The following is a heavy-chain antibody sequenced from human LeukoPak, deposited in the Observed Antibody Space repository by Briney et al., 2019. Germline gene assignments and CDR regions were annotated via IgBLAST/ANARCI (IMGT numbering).Heavy chain of an antibody. CDR1: GFTFSSYG. CDR2: IWYDGSNK. V-gene: IGHV3-33*06. D-gene: IGHD1-26*01. CDR3: AKSPDPSGSYYDY. J-gene: IGHJ4*02. Sequence: GGSLRLSCAASGFTFSSYGMHWVRQAPGKGLEWVAVIWYDGSNKYYADSVKGRFTISRDSSKNTLYLQMNSLRAEDTAVYYCAKSPDPSGSYYDYWGQGTLVTVSS.